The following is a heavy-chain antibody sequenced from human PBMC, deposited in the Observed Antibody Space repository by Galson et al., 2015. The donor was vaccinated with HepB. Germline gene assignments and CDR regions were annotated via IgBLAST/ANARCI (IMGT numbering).Heavy chain of an antibody. D-gene: IGHD3-3*01. CDR2: IWYDGTSE. CDR1: GFTFSNYG. J-gene: IGHJ5*02. CDR3: ARDDSESISGVVSIPVS. V-gene: IGHV3-33*01. Sequence: SLRLSCAASGFTFSNYGMHWVRQAPGKGLEWVALIWYDGTSEYYTDSVRGRFTISRDNFKNTLYLQMYSLRDEDTAVYYCARDDSESISGVVSIPVSWGQGTMVTVSS.